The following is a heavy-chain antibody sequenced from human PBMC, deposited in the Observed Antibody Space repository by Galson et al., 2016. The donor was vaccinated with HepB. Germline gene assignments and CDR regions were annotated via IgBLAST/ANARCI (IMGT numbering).Heavy chain of an antibody. J-gene: IGHJ4*02. CDR2: LAASNGNT. CDR1: GYTYKTYG. CDR3: ARTPYCGGDCSDF. D-gene: IGHD2-21*02. Sequence: SVKVSCKASGYTYKTYGITWVRQAPGQGLEWMGWLAASNGNTIYGQNFQGRVTMTTVTSTSIAYMELRSLRSDDTAVYYCARTPYCGGDCSDFWGQGTLVTVSS. V-gene: IGHV1-18*01.